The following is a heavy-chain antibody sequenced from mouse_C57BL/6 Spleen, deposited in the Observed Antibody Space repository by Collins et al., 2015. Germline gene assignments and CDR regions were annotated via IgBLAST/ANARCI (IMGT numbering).Heavy chain of an antibody. D-gene: IGHD1-3*01. CDR3: ARGDKGAWFAY. CDR1: GYTFTDYN. J-gene: IGHJ3*01. CDR2: IYPYNGGT. V-gene: IGHV1S29*02. Sequence: EVQLQQSGPELVKPGASVKISCKASGYTFTDYNMHWVKQSHGKSLEWIGYIYPYNGGTGYNQKFKSKATLTVDNSSSTAYMELRSLTSEDSAVYYCARGDKGAWFAYWGQGTLVTVSA.